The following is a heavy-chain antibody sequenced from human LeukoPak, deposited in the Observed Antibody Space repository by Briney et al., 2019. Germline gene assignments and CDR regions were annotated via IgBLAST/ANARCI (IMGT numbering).Heavy chain of an antibody. CDR1: GGSFSGYY. CDR3: ARGNGEAARLPYMDV. J-gene: IGHJ6*03. V-gene: IGHV4-34*01. Sequence: PSETLSLTCAVYGGSFSGYYRSWIRQPPGKGLEWIGEINHSGSTNYNPSLKSRVTISVDTSKNQFSLKLSSVTAADTAVYYCARGNGEAARLPYMDVWGKGTTVTVSS. D-gene: IGHD6-6*01. CDR2: INHSGST.